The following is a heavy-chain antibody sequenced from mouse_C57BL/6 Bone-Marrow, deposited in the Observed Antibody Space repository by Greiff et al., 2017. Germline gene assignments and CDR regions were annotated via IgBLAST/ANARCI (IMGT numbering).Heavy chain of an antibody. J-gene: IGHJ2*01. CDR2: IYPGDGDT. Sequence: VQLLQSGPELVKPGASVKISCKASGYAFSSSWMNWVKQRPGKGLEWIGRIYPGDGDTNYNGKIKGKATLTTDKSSSTAYMQLRSLTSEDSAVSFYCRGGRYYGNSCDYWGQGTTLTVSS. D-gene: IGHD1-1*01. CDR3: CRGGRYYGNSCDY. V-gene: IGHV1-82*01. CDR1: GYAFSSSW.